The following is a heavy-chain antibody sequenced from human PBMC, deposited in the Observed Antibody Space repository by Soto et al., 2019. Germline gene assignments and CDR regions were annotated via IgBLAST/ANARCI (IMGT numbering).Heavy chain of an antibody. CDR2: IYYSGST. D-gene: IGHD4-4*01. V-gene: IGHV4-31*03. J-gene: IGHJ4*02. CDR1: GGSISSGGYY. Sequence: SETLSLTCTVSGGSISSGGYYWSWIRQHPGKGLEWIGYIYYSGSTYYNPSLKSRVTISVDTSKNQFSLKLSSVTAADTAVYYCARVGYSNFIDYWGQGTLVTVSS. CDR3: ARVGYSNFIDY.